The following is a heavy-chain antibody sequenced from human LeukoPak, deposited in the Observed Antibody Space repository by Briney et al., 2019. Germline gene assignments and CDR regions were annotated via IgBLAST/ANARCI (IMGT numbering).Heavy chain of an antibody. CDR3: TRLHYYYYGMDV. V-gene: IGHV5-51*01. CDR1: GYSFTTSW. J-gene: IGHJ6*02. Sequence: GESLKISCRGSGYSFTTSWIGWVRQLPGKGLEWLGIIYPGDSDTRYSPSFQGQVTISADKSINTAYLQWSSLKASDTAVYYCTRLHYYYYGMDVWGQGTTVTVSS. CDR2: IYPGDSDT.